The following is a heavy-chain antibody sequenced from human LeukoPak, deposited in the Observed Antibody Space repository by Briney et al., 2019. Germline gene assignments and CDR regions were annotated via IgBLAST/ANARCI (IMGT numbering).Heavy chain of an antibody. CDR3: ARDVGKSGYGDY. J-gene: IGHJ4*02. D-gene: IGHD5-12*01. Sequence: GGSLRLSCAASGFTFSDYGMSWVRQAPGKGLEWVSTIIVNGGRTFYADSVKGRFTTSRDNAKNSLYLQMNSLRAEDTAIYYCARDVGKSGYGDYWGQGTLVTVSS. CDR1: GFTFSDYG. V-gene: IGHV3-23*01. CDR2: IIVNGGRT.